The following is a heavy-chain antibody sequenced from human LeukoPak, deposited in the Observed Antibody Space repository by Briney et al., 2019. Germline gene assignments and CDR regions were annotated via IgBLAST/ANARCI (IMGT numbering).Heavy chain of an antibody. D-gene: IGHD2-2*01. J-gene: IGHJ4*02. CDR2: ISGSGGST. CDR3: AKDSSRPATVTLDY. V-gene: IGHV3-23*01. CDR1: GFTFSSYA. Sequence: PGGSLRLLCAASGFTFSSYAMRWVPQAPGKGLEWVSAISGSGGSTYYADSVKGRFTISRDNSKNTLYLQMNSLRAEDTAVYYCAKDSSRPATVTLDYWGQGTLVTVSS.